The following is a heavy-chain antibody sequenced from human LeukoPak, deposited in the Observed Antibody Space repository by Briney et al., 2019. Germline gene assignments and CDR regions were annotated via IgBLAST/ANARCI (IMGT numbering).Heavy chain of an antibody. Sequence: GGSLRLSCAASRFTFSSYAMHWVRQAPGKGLEWVAVISYDGSNKYYADSVKGRFTISRDNSKNTLYLQMNSLRAEDTAVYYCARESSYYYDSSGYAAGYYYYMDVWGKGTTVTVSS. J-gene: IGHJ6*03. CDR2: ISYDGSNK. D-gene: IGHD3-22*01. V-gene: IGHV3-30*04. CDR3: ARESSYYYDSSGYAAGYYYYMDV. CDR1: RFTFSSYA.